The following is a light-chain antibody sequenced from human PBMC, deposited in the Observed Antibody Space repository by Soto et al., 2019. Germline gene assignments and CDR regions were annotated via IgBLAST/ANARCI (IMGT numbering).Light chain of an antibody. V-gene: IGKV1-5*01. CDR1: QSIGRW. CDR2: DAS. CDR3: QQYNSYWT. J-gene: IGKJ1*01. Sequence: IQMTQSPSTLSASVGDRVTITCRASQSIGRWLAWYQQKPGKAPKVLIYDASTLKSGVPSRFSGSGSGTDFTLTISSLKPDDFAIYYCQQYNSYWTFGKGTK.